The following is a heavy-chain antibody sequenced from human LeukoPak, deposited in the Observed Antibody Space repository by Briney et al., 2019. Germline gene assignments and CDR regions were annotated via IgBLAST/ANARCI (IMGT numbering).Heavy chain of an antibody. Sequence: PGGSLRLSCAVSGFTFSSYAMHWVRQAPGKGLEYVSAISSNGGSTYYADSVKGRFTISRDNSKNTLYLQMNSLRAEDTAVYYCAKSPAAGALWGQGTPVTVSS. J-gene: IGHJ4*02. V-gene: IGHV3-64*04. CDR1: GFTFSSYA. D-gene: IGHD6-13*01. CDR3: AKSPAAGAL. CDR2: ISSNGGST.